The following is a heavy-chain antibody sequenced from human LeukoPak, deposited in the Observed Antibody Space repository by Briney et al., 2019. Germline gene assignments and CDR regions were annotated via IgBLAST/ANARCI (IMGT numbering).Heavy chain of an antibody. J-gene: IGHJ4*02. V-gene: IGHV4-59*08. Sequence: SETLSLTCTVSGGSTSRRYWSWIRQAPWKGLEGMGYISYSGSINYNPSLKSVVTISRVTSKNQFSVTVSSVPDADTAVFYCARHVGPGYSYGFDHWGQGTLVTVSS. CDR2: ISYSGSI. CDR1: GGSTSRRY. CDR3: ARHVGPGYSYGFDH. D-gene: IGHD5-18*01.